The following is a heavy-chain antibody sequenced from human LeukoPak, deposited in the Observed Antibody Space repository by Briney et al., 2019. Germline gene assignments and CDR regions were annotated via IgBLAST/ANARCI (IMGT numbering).Heavy chain of an antibody. CDR1: GGSISSSSSF. J-gene: IGHJ4*02. D-gene: IGHD5-12*01. CDR2: IKNGGSP. CDR3: ARLTWITDY. V-gene: IGHV4-39*01. Sequence: SETLSLTCTVSGGSISSSSSFWGWIRQPPGKGLEWIGHIKNGGSPNYNPPLKSRVTISLDTSKNQFSLTVSSVTVADTAVYYCARLTWITDYWGQGTLVTVSS.